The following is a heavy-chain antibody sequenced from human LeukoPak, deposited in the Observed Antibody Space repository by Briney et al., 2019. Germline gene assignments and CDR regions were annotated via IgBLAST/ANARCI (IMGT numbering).Heavy chain of an antibody. CDR1: GFSFGSYG. J-gene: IGHJ4*02. V-gene: IGHV3-30*03. CDR2: ISHEGSQT. CDR3: ARTREQWQVLDY. Sequence: GKSLRLSRAASGFSFGSYGIHWVRQAPGKGLEWVAVISHEGSQTYYADSVRGRFTISRDNSKNMVYLQMNSLRVEDTAVYYCARTREQWQVLDYWGQGTLVTVSS. D-gene: IGHD6-19*01.